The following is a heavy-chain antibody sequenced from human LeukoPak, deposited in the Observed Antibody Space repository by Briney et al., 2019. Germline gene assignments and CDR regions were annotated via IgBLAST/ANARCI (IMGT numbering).Heavy chain of an antibody. V-gene: IGHV4-59*01. CDR2: IYYSGST. D-gene: IGHD4-17*01. Sequence: PSETLSLTCTVSGGSISSYYWNWIRQPPGKGLEWIGYIYYSGSTNYNPSLKSRVTISVDTSKNQFSLKLSSVTAADTAVYYCARTKTRNDYDPFWGWGQGTLVTVSS. J-gene: IGHJ4*02. CDR1: GGSISSYY. CDR3: ARTKTRNDYDPFWG.